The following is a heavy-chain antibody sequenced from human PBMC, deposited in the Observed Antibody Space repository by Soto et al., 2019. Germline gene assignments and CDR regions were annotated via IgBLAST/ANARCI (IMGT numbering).Heavy chain of an antibody. J-gene: IGHJ6*02. CDR3: ASTMGVALERYGLDV. V-gene: IGHV1-8*01. Sequence: ASVKVSCKASGYTFTSYDINWVRQATGQGLEWMGWMNPNSGNTGYAQKFQGRVTMTRNTSISTAYMELSSLRSEDTAVYYCASTMGVALERYGLDVWGQGSTVTVSS. CDR1: GYTFTSYD. CDR2: MNPNSGNT. D-gene: IGHD3-16*01.